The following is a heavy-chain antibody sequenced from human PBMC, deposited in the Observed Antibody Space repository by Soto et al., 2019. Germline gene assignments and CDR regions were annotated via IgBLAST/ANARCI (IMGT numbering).Heavy chain of an antibody. CDR3: AIYLEYSYASSFCY. CDR2: ISAYNGNT. CDR1: GYTFTSYG. D-gene: IGHD5-18*01. V-gene: IGHV1-18*01. Sequence: GASVKVSCKASGYTFTSYGISWVRQAPGQGLEWMGWISAYNGNTNYAQKLQGRVTMTTDTSASTAYMELRSLRSDDTAVYYCAIYLEYSYASSFCYWAQGSLVT. J-gene: IGHJ4*02.